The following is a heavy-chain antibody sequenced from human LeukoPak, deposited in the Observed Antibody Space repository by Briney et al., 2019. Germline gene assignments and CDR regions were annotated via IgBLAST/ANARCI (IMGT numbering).Heavy chain of an antibody. V-gene: IGHV4-59*01. D-gene: IGHD2-15*01. CDR3: VAGGGNFNY. CDR2: ISYSGST. J-gene: IGHJ4*02. Sequence: NTSQTLSLTCTVSGGSISSYYWSWLRQPPGKGLEWIGYISYSGSTNYNPSLKSRVTISVDTSKNQFSLKLSSVTAADTAVYYCVAGGGNFNYWGQGTLVTVSS. CDR1: GGSISSYY.